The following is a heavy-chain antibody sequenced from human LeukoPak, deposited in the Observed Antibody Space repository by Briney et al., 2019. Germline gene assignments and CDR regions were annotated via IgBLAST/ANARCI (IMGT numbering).Heavy chain of an antibody. CDR2: ITFSSSYI. D-gene: IGHD5-24*01. J-gene: IGHJ4*02. CDR1: GFTFSSYN. CDR3: ARGREGYNSYDY. V-gene: IGHV3-21*01. Sequence: GGSLRLSCAASGFTFSSYNMNWVRQAPGKGLEWVSSITFSSSYIYYADSVKGRFTISSDNAKNSLYLQMHSLRAADTAVYYCARGREGYNSYDYWGQGTLVTVSS.